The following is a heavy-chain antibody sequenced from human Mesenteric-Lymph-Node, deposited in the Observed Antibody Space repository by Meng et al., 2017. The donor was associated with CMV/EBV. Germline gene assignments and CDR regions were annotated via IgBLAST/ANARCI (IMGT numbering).Heavy chain of an antibody. CDR1: GFIVSDNY. Sequence: CAASGFIVSDNYMSWIRQAPGKGLEWVSYISSSGSTIYYADSVKGRFTISRDNAKNSLYLQMNSLRAEDTAVYYRARDPYGMDVWGQGTTVTVSS. V-gene: IGHV3-11*01. CDR2: ISSSGSTI. CDR3: ARDPYGMDV. J-gene: IGHJ6*02.